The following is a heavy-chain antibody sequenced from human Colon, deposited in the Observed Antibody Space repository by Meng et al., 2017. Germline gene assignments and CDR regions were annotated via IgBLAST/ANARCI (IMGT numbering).Heavy chain of an antibody. J-gene: IGHJ4*02. D-gene: IGHD3-22*01. CDR2: TYYRSKYYN. V-gene: IGHV6-1*01. Sequence: QVQPQQSRPGLVNPPQTLSLTCAISGDSVSRNSAAWNWIRQSPSRGLEWLGRTYYRSKYYNDYALSVKSRITINPDTSKNQFSLQLNSVAPEDTAIYYCARDSSSSAYSPFDYWGQGTLVTVSS. CDR3: ARDSSSSAYSPFDY. CDR1: GDSVSRNSAA.